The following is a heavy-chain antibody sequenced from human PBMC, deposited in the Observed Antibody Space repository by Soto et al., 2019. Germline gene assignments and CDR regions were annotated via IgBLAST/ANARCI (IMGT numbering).Heavy chain of an antibody. V-gene: IGHV3-23*01. CDR1: GFPFNNYA. CDR3: AATQEFRGRRTRFYFKF. J-gene: IGHJ4*02. D-gene: IGHD3-10*01. Sequence: EVPLLESGGGLVHPGVSLRLSCAASGFPFNNYAMTWVRQAPGKGPEWVSSISGPAGSTYYADSVKGRFPISRDHSMNSLSRQLTSLPDADTAVYYCAATQEFRGRRTRFYFKFWGRGTLVTVSS. CDR2: ISGPAGST.